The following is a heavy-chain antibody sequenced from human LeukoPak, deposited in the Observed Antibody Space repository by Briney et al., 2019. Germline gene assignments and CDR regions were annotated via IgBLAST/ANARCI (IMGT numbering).Heavy chain of an antibody. J-gene: IGHJ4*02. CDR3: ARAAMIVVVLDY. V-gene: IGHV4-30-4*01. CDR2: IYYSGST. CDR1: GGSISSGDYY. Sequence: PSQTLSLTCTVSGGSISSGDYYWSWIRQPPGKGLEWIGYIYYSGSTYYNPSLKSRVTISVDTSKNQFSLKLISVTAADTAVYYCARAAMIVVVLDYWGQGTLVTVSS. D-gene: IGHD3-22*01.